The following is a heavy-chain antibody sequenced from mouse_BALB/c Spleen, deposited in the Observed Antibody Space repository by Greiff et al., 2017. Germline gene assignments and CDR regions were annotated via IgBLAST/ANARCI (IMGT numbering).Heavy chain of an antibody. D-gene: IGHD1-1*01. Sequence: EVKLMESGGGLVKPGGSLKLSCAASGFTFSSYAMSWVRQTPEKRLEWVATISSGGSYTYYPDSVKGRFTISRDNAKNTLYLQMSSLRSEDTAMYYCARRGSSHAMDYWGQGTSVTVSS. CDR2: ISSGGSYT. V-gene: IGHV5-9-3*01. CDR3: ARRGSSHAMDY. CDR1: GFTFSSYA. J-gene: IGHJ4*01.